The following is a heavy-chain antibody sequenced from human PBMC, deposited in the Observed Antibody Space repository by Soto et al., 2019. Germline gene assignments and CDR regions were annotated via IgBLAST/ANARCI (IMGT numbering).Heavy chain of an antibody. V-gene: IGHV3-64*01. CDR1: GFTFGSYG. Sequence: PGGSLRLSCAASGFTFGSYGMHWVRQAPGKGLEYISAISTNGGSTYYANSVKGRFIISRDNSKSTLYLQMGSLRTEDMAVYYCARGYYGSGISYFDYWGQGTLVTVSS. CDR3: ARGYYGSGISYFDY. J-gene: IGHJ4*01. CDR2: ISTNGGST. D-gene: IGHD3-10*01.